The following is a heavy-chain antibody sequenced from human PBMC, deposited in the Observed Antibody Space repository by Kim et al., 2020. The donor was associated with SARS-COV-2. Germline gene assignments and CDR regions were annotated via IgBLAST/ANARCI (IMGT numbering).Heavy chain of an antibody. D-gene: IGHD6-25*01. CDR3: ARSRGYDKYYFDY. J-gene: IGHJ4*02. V-gene: IGHV3-33*01. Sequence: YADSVKGRFTISRDNSKNTLYLQMNSLRAEDTAVYYCARSRGYDKYYFDYWGQGTLVTVSS.